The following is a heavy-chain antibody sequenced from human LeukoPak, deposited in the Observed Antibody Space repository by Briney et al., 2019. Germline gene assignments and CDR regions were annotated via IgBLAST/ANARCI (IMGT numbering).Heavy chain of an antibody. CDR2: ISAYNGNT. J-gene: IGHJ4*02. CDR1: GYTFTSYG. Sequence: ASVKVSCKASGYTFTSYGISWVRQAHGQGLEWMGRISAYNGNTNYAQKLQGRVTMTTDTSTSTAYMELRSLRSDDTAVYYCARDGRVYYDSSGPGGYWGQGTLVTVSS. V-gene: IGHV1-18*01. CDR3: ARDGRVYYDSSGPGGY. D-gene: IGHD3-22*01.